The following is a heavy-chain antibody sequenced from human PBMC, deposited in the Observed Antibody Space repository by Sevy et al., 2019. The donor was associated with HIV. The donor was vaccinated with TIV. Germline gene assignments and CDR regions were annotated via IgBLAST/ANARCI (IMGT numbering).Heavy chain of an antibody. CDR1: GFTVSSNY. V-gene: IGHV3-66*01. CDR3: ARDLIRNYYDSSGYYYLYYGMDV. J-gene: IGHJ6*02. D-gene: IGHD3-22*01. Sequence: GGSLRLSCAASGFTVSSNYMSWVRQAPGKGLEWVSVMYSGGSTYYADSVKGRFTISRDNSKTTLYLQMNSLRAEDTAAYSCARDLIRNYYDSSGYYYLYYGMDVWGQGTTVTVSS. CDR2: MYSGGST.